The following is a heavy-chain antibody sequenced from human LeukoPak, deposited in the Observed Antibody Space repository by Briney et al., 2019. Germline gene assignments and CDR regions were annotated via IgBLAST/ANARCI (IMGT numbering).Heavy chain of an antibody. D-gene: IGHD6-19*01. J-gene: IGHJ4*02. CDR1: GFTFSTYS. Sequence: GGSLRLSCAASGFTFSTYSMNWVRQAPGKGLEWVSSITSSSSHIYYADSVKGRFTISRDNAKNSLYLRMNSLRAEDTAVYYCARDLSAGMLWGQGTLVTVSS. CDR3: ARDLSAGML. V-gene: IGHV3-21*01. CDR2: ITSSSSHI.